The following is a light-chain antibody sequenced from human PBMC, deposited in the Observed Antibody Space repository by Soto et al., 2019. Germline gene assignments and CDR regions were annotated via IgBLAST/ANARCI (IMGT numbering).Light chain of an antibody. V-gene: IGKV1-5*01. CDR1: QSVSCW. CDR2: DAS. CDR3: QQYETFSGT. Sequence: DIQMTQSPSTLSASVGDTFAVACLASQSVSCWLAWYQQKPGEAPKLLIYDASALPRGVPSRFSGSGSGTKFTLTIASLQPDDFATYYCQQYETFSGTFGPGTKVDI. J-gene: IGKJ1*01.